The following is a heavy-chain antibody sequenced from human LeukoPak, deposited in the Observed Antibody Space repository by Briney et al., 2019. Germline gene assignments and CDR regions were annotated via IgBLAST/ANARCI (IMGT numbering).Heavy chain of an antibody. D-gene: IGHD3-10*01. Sequence: PGGSLRLSCAASGFTFSSYAMSWVRQAPGKGLEWVSAISGSGGSTYYADSVKGRFTISRDNSKNTLYLQINSLRAEDTAVYYCAKDQDYYGSGSYYSPKFSSDYWGQGTLVTVSS. V-gene: IGHV3-23*01. CDR1: GFTFSSYA. CDR2: ISGSGGST. J-gene: IGHJ4*02. CDR3: AKDQDYYGSGSYYSPKFSSDY.